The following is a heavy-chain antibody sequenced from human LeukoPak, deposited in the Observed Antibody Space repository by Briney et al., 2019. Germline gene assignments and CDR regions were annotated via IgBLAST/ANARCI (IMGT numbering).Heavy chain of an antibody. CDR2: IYTSGGT. V-gene: IGHV4-4*09. J-gene: IGHJ4*02. CDR1: GDSISSYY. D-gene: IGHD6-6*01. Sequence: SETLSLTCTVSGDSISSYYWSWIRQPPGKGLEWIGYIYTSGGTNYIPSLQGRVTISIDTSKNQFSLKLSSVTAADSAVYYCARLTRLSTSPDRYYLDYWGQGTLVTVSS. CDR3: ARLTRLSTSPDRYYLDY.